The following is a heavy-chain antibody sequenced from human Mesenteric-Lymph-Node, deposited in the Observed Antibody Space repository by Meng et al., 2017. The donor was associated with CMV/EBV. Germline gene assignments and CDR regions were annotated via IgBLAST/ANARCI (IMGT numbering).Heavy chain of an antibody. V-gene: IGHV4-39*07. CDR2: IYYSGST. J-gene: IGHJ6*02. CDR3: AGGSHYYDFWSGYYSDYYYGMDV. D-gene: IGHD3-3*01. Sequence: SETLSLTCTVSGGSISSSSYYWGWIRQPPGKGLEWIGSIYYSGSTYYNPSLKSRVTISVDRSKNQFSLKLSSVTAADTAVYYCAGGSHYYDFWSGYYSDYYYGMDVWGQGTTVTVSS. CDR1: GGSISSSSYY.